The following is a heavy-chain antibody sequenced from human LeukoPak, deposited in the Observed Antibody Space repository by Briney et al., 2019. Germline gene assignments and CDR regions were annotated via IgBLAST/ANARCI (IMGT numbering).Heavy chain of an antibody. CDR2: ISYDGSNK. D-gene: IGHD2/OR15-2a*01. J-gene: IGHJ3*02. V-gene: IGHV3-30*04. CDR3: ARDLTNIYTTGSTYDAFDI. CDR1: GFTFSSYA. Sequence: GGSLRLSCVASGFTFSSYAMHWVRQAPGKGLEWAAVISYDGSNKYYADSGTDRFTISRDNSKNTLYLQMNSLRAEDTAVYYCARDLTNIYTTGSTYDAFDIWGQGTMVTVSS.